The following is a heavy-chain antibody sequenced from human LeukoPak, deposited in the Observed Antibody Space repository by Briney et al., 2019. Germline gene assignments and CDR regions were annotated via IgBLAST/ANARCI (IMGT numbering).Heavy chain of an antibody. CDR1: GGSISGYY. Sequence: SETLSLTCTVSGGSISGYYWSWIRQPPGKGLERIGYIYYSGSTNYNPSLNSRVTISVDTSKNQFSLNLSSVTAADTAVYYCARSRPTPYWYYYMDVWGKGTTVTVSS. V-gene: IGHV4-59*01. CDR2: IYYSGST. CDR3: ARSRPTPYWYYYMDV. J-gene: IGHJ6*03.